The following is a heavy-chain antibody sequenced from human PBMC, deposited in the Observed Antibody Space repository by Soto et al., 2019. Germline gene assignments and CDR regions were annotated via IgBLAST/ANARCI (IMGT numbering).Heavy chain of an antibody. D-gene: IGHD3-22*01. CDR1: GFTFSTYA. V-gene: IGHV3-23*01. J-gene: IGHJ4*02. CDR2: VSDSGGTT. CDR3: AQRGGSGYYGAFDY. Sequence: LRLSCAASGFTFSTYAMTWVRQAPGKGLEWVSGVSDSGGTTYYADSVKGRFTISRDNSKNTLYLQMNSLRGEDTAVYYCAQRGGSGYYGAFDYWGQGTLVTVSS.